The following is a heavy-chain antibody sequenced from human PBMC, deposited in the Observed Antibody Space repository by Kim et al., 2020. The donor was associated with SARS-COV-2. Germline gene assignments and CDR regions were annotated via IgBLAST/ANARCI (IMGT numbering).Heavy chain of an antibody. D-gene: IGHD6-13*01. V-gene: IGHV3-23*05. Sequence: AGSVKGRFIISRDNSKMPLHLQMDSLRAEDTAVYYCAKLLHTSSWDDSFDAWGQGTLVTVSS. J-gene: IGHJ5*02. CDR3: AKLLHTSSWDDSFDA.